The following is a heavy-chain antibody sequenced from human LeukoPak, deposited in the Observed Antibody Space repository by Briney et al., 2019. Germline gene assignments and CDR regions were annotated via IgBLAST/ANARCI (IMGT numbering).Heavy chain of an antibody. Sequence: ASVKVSCKASGYTFTSYGISWVRQAPGQGLEWKGWISAYNGNTNHAQKLQGRVTMTTDTSTSTAYMELRSLRSDDTAVYYCARVNFLAAAGTYATYGWFDPWGQGTLVTVSS. D-gene: IGHD6-13*01. V-gene: IGHV1-18*01. CDR3: ARVNFLAAAGTYATYGWFDP. J-gene: IGHJ5*02. CDR1: GYTFTSYG. CDR2: ISAYNGNT.